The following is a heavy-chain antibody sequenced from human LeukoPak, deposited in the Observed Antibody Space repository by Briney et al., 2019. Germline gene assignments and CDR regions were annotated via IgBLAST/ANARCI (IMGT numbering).Heavy chain of an antibody. CDR2: INHSGST. J-gene: IGHJ3*02. Sequence: SETLSLTCAVYGGSFRGYYWSWIRQPPGKGLEWIGEINHSGSTNYNPSLKSRVTISVDTSKNQFSLKLSSVTAADTAVYYCARRWELNAYDAFDIWGQGTMVTVSS. V-gene: IGHV4-34*01. CDR3: ARRWELNAYDAFDI. D-gene: IGHD1-26*01. CDR1: GGSFRGYY.